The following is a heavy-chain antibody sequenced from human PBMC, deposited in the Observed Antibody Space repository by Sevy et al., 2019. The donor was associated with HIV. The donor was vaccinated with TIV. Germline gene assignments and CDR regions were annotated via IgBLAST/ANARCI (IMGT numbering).Heavy chain of an antibody. CDR3: AREGCTKPHDY. CDR1: GFTFSKYY. Sequence: GGSLRLSCAASGFTFSKYYMSWVRQPPGKGLEWVSALSFGCGEINYADSVKGRFTISRVNAKSSVYLQMNNLRPEDTAVYYCAREGCTKPHDYWGQGTLVTVSS. CDR2: LSFGCGEI. V-gene: IGHV3-23*01. J-gene: IGHJ4*02. D-gene: IGHD2-8*01.